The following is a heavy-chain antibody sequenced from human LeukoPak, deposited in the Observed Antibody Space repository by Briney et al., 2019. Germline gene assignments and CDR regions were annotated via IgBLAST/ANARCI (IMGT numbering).Heavy chain of an antibody. CDR1: GGSFSGYY. J-gene: IGHJ4*02. Sequence: PSETLSLTCAVYGGSFSGYYWSWIRQPPGKGLEWIGEINHRGSTNYNPSLKSRVTISVDTSKNQFSLKLSSVTAADTAVYYCARRGSVGATTSPYDYWGQGTLVTVSS. CDR2: INHRGST. D-gene: IGHD1-26*01. CDR3: ARRGSVGATTSPYDY. V-gene: IGHV4-34*01.